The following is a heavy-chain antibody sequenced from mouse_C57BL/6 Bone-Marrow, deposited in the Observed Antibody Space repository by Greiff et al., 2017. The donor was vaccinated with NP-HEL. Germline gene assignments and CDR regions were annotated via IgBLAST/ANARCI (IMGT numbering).Heavy chain of an antibody. CDR2: IYPRSGNT. J-gene: IGHJ3*01. D-gene: IGHD2-2*01. CDR1: GYTFTSYG. Sequence: VQLQQSGAELARPGASVKLSCKASGYTFTSYGISWVKQRTGQGLEWIGEIYPRSGNTYYNEKFKGKATLTADKSSSTAYMELRSLTSEDSAVYFCADYGYDGPGFAYWGQGTLVTVSA. CDR3: ADYGYDGPGFAY. V-gene: IGHV1-81*01.